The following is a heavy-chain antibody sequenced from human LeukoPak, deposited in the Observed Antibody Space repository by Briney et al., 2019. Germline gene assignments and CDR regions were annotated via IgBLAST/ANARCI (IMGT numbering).Heavy chain of an antibody. D-gene: IGHD3-9*01. V-gene: IGHV3-23*01. CDR3: AKIPDYDILTGQWGYYFDY. Sequence: TGGSLRLSCAASGFTFDDYAMHWVRQAPGKGLEWVSAISGSGGSTYYADSVKGRFTISRDNSKNTLYLQMNSLRAEDTAVYYCAKIPDYDILTGQWGYYFDYWGQGTLVTVSS. CDR1: GFTFDDYA. CDR2: ISGSGGST. J-gene: IGHJ4*02.